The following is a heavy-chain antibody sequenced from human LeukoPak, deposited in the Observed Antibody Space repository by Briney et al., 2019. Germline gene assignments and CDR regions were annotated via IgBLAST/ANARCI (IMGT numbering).Heavy chain of an antibody. Sequence: GGSLRLSCAASGFTFSSYEMNWVRQAPGKGLEWVSYISSSGSTIYYADSVKGRFTISRDNAKNSLYLQMNSLRAEDTAVYYCARDSSPGCSGGSCFFDYWGQGTLVTVSS. CDR1: GFTFSSYE. D-gene: IGHD2-15*01. V-gene: IGHV3-48*03. CDR2: ISSSGSTI. CDR3: ARDSSPGCSGGSCFFDY. J-gene: IGHJ4*02.